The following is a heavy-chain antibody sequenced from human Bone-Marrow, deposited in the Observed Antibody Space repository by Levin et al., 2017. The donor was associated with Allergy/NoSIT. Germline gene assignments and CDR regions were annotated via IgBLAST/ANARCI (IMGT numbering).Heavy chain of an antibody. V-gene: IGHV1-46*01. CDR2: IDPSGGTT. D-gene: IGHD5-18*01. Sequence: ASVKVSCKASGYTFTKRYMHWIRQASGQGLEWMGFIDPSGGTTSYAQDFKGRITMTRDTSTTTVYMELSSLRSDDTAVYYCARFCDYSYGSLCHWCQGSLVTVSS. J-gene: IGHJ4*02. CDR1: GYTFTKRY. CDR3: ARFCDYSYGSLCH.